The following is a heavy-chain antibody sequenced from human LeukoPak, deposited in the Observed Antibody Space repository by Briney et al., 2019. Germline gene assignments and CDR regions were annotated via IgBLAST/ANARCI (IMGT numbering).Heavy chain of an antibody. CDR1: GFTFSNYW. CDR3: ARGITMAN. D-gene: IGHD3-10*01. J-gene: IGHJ4*02. CDR2: IKQDGSER. Sequence: GRSMRLSCAASGFTFSNYWMTWVRQAPGKGLEWVANIKQDGSEREYVDSVKGRFTISRDDAKNSLYLQMNSLRAEDTAVYYCARGITMANWGQGTLVTVSS. V-gene: IGHV3-7*04.